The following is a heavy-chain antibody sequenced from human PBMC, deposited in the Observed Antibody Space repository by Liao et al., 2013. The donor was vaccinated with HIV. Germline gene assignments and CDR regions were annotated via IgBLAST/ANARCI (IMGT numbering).Heavy chain of an antibody. J-gene: IGHJ5*02. CDR3: ARGRPELRFLLYWFDP. Sequence: QVQLQESGPGLVKPSETLSLTCTVSGGSISSSSYYWGWIRQPPGKGLEWIGSIYYSGSTNYNPSLKSRVTISVDTSKNQFSLKLSSVTAADTAVYYCARGRPELRFLLYWFDPWGQGTLVTVSS. D-gene: IGHD3-3*01. CDR1: GGSISSSSYY. V-gene: IGHV4-39*07. CDR2: IYYSGST.